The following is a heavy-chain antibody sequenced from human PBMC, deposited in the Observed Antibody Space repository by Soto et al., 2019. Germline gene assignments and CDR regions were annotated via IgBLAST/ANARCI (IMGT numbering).Heavy chain of an antibody. CDR3: ARDGCSGSNCLNWFDP. CDR2: ISSSSTTK. J-gene: IGHJ5*02. V-gene: IGHV3-48*01. Sequence: EVQLVESGGGLVQPGGSLRLSCAASGFTFISYSMNWVRQAPGKGLEWVSYISSSSTTKYYADSVKGRFTISRDNAKNSLYLQMNSLRAEDTAVYYCARDGCSGSNCLNWFDPWGQGTLVTVSS. CDR1: GFTFISYS. D-gene: IGHD2-15*01.